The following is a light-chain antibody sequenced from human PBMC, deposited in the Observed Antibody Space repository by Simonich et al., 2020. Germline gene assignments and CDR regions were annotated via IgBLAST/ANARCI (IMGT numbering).Light chain of an antibody. CDR1: SSDVGGYNY. CDR2: DVS. CDR3: SSYTSSSTVV. Sequence: QSALTQPASVSGSPGQSITISCTGTSSDVGGYNYVSWYQQHPGKAPQLMIYDVSNRPSGVSNRFSGSKSGNPASLTISGLQAEDEADYYCSSYTSSSTVVFGGGTKLTVL. J-gene: IGLJ2*01. V-gene: IGLV2-14*03.